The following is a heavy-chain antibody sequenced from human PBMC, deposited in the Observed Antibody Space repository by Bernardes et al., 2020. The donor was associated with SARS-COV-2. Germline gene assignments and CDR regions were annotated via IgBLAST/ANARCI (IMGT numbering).Heavy chain of an antibody. J-gene: IGHJ2*01. V-gene: IGHV4-34*01. Sequence: TLSLTCAVYGGSFSGYYWSWIRQPPGKGLEWIGEINHSGSTNYNPSLKSRVTISVDTSKNQFSLKLSSVTAADTAVYYCAGRGQYRLLYRNHWYFDLWGRGTLVTVSS. CDR1: GGSFSGYY. D-gene: IGHD2-2*02. CDR3: AGRGQYRLLYRNHWYFDL. CDR2: INHSGST.